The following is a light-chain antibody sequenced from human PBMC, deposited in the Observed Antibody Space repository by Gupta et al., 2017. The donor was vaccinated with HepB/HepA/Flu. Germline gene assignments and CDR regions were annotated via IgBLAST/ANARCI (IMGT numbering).Light chain of an antibody. CDR1: SSHIGSNT. Sequence: QSVLTQPPSASGTPGQRVTISCTGSSSHIGSNTVNWYQQRPGTAPKLHIYSNNQRPSRVPDRFSGSKSGTSASLAISGLQSEDEADYYCAAWDDSLNGRGVFGGGTKLTVL. J-gene: IGLJ2*01. CDR3: AAWDDSLNGRGV. V-gene: IGLV1-44*01. CDR2: SNN.